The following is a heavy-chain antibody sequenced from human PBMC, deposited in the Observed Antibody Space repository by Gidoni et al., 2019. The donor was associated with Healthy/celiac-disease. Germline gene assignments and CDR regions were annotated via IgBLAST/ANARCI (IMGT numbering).Heavy chain of an antibody. V-gene: IGHV3-33*01. D-gene: IGHD5-18*01. CDR3: ARDDSYGFLANDY. J-gene: IGHJ4*02. Sequence: QVQLVESGGGVVQPGRSLRLSCAASGFTFSSYGMHWVRQAPGKGLEWVAVIWYDGSNKYYADSVKGRFTISRDNSKNTLYLQMNSLRAEDTAVYYCARDDSYGFLANDYWGQGTLVTVSS. CDR1: GFTFSSYG. CDR2: IWYDGSNK.